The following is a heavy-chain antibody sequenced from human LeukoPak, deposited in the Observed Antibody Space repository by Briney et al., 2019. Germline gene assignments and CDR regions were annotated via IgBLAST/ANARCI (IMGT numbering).Heavy chain of an antibody. Sequence: GGSLRLSCAASGFTFSSYGMHWVRQAPGKGLEWVAVISYDGSNKYYADSVKGRFTISRDNSKNTLYLQMNSLRAEDTAVYYCAKASLFYDSTLGGYFDYWGHGTLVTVSS. D-gene: IGHD3-22*01. CDR3: AKASLFYDSTLGGYFDY. CDR2: ISYDGSNK. V-gene: IGHV3-30*18. CDR1: GFTFSSYG. J-gene: IGHJ4*01.